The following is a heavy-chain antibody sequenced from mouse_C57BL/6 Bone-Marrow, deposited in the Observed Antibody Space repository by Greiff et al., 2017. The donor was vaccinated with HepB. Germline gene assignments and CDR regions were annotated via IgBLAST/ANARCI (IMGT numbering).Heavy chain of an antibody. V-gene: IGHV1-82*01. CDR2: IYPGDGDT. D-gene: IGHD2-4*01. CDR1: GYAFSSSW. J-gene: IGHJ4*01. CDR3: ARNYYDYDDLHYYAMDY. Sequence: QVQLKESGPELVKPGASVKISCKASGYAFSSSWMNWVKQRPGKGLEWIGRIYPGDGDTNYNGKFKGKATLTADKSSSTAYMQLSSLTSEDSAVYFCARNYYDYDDLHYYAMDYWGQGTSVTVSS.